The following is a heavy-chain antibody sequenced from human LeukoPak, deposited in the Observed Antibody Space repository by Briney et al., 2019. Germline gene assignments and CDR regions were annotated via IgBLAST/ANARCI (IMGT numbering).Heavy chain of an antibody. J-gene: IGHJ6*04. Sequence: GGSLRLSCAASGFTFSSYSMNWVRQAPGKGLEWVSSISSSSSYIYYADSVKGRFTISRDNAKNSLYLQMNSLRAEDTAVYYCWRANYYDSSCYSMEVWGKGTTVTGSS. CDR2: ISSSSSYI. CDR1: GFTFSSYS. CDR3: WRANYYDSSCYSMEV. D-gene: IGHD3-22*01. V-gene: IGHV3-21*01.